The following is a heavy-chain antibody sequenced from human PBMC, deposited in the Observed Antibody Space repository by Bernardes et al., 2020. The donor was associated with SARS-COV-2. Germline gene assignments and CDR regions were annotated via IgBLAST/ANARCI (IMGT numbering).Heavy chain of an antibody. D-gene: IGHD3-10*01. CDR3: AKSAFISGRGYYIDY. V-gene: IGHV3-74*01. CDR2: INADGSTT. CDR1: GFTFSSYW. J-gene: IGHJ4*02. Sequence: GGSLRLSCAASGFTFSSYWMHWVRQVPGEGLVWVSRINADGSTTYYADAVRGRFTISRDNAKNTLFLQMNGLRADDTSLYYCAKSAFISGRGYYIDYWPQGTLVTVSS.